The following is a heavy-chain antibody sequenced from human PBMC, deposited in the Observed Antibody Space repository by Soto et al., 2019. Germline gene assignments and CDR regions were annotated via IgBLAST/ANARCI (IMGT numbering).Heavy chain of an antibody. D-gene: IGHD1-7*01. CDR3: AKDRRAGGNYGFYSDF. V-gene: IGHV3-23*01. J-gene: IGHJ4*02. Sequence: XVSLRLSCAASGFTFSSYGMTWVRQAPGKGLEWVSFSSATGAGTYYADSVKGRFTISRDNSKNTLYLQMTSLRADDTAVYYCAKDRRAGGNYGFYSDFWGQAALVTVT. CDR2: SSATGAGT. CDR1: GFTFSSYG.